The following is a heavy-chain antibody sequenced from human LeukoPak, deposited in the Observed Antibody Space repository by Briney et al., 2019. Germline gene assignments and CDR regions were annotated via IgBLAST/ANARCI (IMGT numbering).Heavy chain of an antibody. Sequence: QPGDSLRLSCAASGFTFSNYAMTWVRQAPGKGLEWVSTVSPRGDSTYYVDSVKGRFTISRDNSQHTLFLQMNSLRAGDTAVYYCASPQGYSSSWYGRDLDYWGQGTLVTVSS. V-gene: IGHV3-23*01. CDR1: GFTFSNYA. D-gene: IGHD6-13*01. J-gene: IGHJ4*02. CDR2: VSPRGDST. CDR3: ASPQGYSSSWYGRDLDY.